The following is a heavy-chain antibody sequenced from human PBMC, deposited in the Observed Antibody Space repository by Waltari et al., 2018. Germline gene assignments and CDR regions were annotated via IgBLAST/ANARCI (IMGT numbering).Heavy chain of an antibody. J-gene: IGHJ3*02. CDR3: AREKDTALEAGAFDI. CDR2: ISTYDGNT. Sequence: QGQLVQSGGEVTRPGASVKISCKASGYRFISYGISWVRQAPGQGLEWMGWISTYDGNTKNVQKFQGRITMTTDTSTQTTYMEIRSLRSDDTAIYFCAREKDTALEAGAFDIWGQGTRVTVSS. D-gene: IGHD5-18*01. V-gene: IGHV1-18*01. CDR1: GYRFISYG.